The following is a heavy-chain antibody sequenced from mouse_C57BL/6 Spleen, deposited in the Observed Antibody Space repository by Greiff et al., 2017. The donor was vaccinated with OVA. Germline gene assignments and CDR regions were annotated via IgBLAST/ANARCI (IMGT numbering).Heavy chain of an antibody. CDR2: IDPSDSYT. CDR3: ARRRYYGSSHYYAMDY. D-gene: IGHD1-1*01. CDR1: GYTFTSYW. V-gene: IGHV1-69*01. J-gene: IGHJ4*01. Sequence: VQLQQSGAELVMPGASVKLSCKASGYTFTSYWMHWVKQRPGQGLEWIGEIDPSDSYTNYNQKFKGKSTLTVDKSSSTAYMQLSSLTSEDSAVYYCARRRYYGSSHYYAMDYWGQGTSVTVSS.